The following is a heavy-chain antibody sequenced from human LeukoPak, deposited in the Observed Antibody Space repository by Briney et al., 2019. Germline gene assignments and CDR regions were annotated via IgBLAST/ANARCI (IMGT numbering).Heavy chain of an antibody. CDR3: TTDAPYYGSGSYFSDFQH. CDR1: GFTFTYAY. Sequence: PGGSLGLSCAASGFTFTYAYMSWVRQAPGRGLEWVGRIKSKTDGGTTDYAAPVKGRFTISRDDSNKTLHLQMNSLKTEDTGVYYCTTDAPYYGSGSYFSDFQHWGQGTLVTVSS. CDR2: IKSKTDGGTT. D-gene: IGHD3-10*01. V-gene: IGHV3-15*01. J-gene: IGHJ1*01.